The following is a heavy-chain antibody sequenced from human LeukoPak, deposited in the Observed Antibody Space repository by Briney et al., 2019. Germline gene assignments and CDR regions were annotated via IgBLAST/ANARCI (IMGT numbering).Heavy chain of an antibody. CDR2: INPNSGGT. D-gene: IGHD6-13*01. Sequence: ASVKVSCKASGYTFTGYYMHWVRQAPGQGLEWMGWINPNSGGTNYAQKFQGRVTMTRDTSISTAYMELSRLRSDDTAVYYCARYQLDSSSWYIPYYYYGMDVWGQGTTVTVSS. CDR3: ARYQLDSSSWYIPYYYYGMDV. V-gene: IGHV1-2*02. J-gene: IGHJ6*02. CDR1: GYTFTGYY.